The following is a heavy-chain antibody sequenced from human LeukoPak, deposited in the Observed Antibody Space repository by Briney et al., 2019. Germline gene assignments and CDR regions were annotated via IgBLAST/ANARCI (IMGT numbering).Heavy chain of an antibody. CDR1: GYTFTGYY. J-gene: IGHJ4*02. CDR3: ARWYRGYGSGSFDY. D-gene: IGHD3-10*01. CDR2: INPNSGGT. V-gene: IGHV1-2*02. Sequence: ASVKVSCKASGYTFTGYYMHWVRQAPGQGLEWMGWINPNSGGTNYAQKFQGRVTMTRDTSISTAYMELRSLRSDDTAVYYCARWYRGYGSGSFDYWGQGTLVTVSP.